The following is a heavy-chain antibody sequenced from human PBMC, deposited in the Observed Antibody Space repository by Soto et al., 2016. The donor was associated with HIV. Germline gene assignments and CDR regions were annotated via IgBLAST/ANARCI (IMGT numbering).Heavy chain of an antibody. Sequence: EVQLSESGGGLVQPGGSLRLSCAASKFTFSTCAMSWVRQAPGKGLEWVSTISNSGGTTYYADSVKGRFTISRDNSKNTLYLQMNSLRADDTAVYYCTKDRGTMVRGVTLYYYYYGMDVWGQGTTVTVSS. CDR2: ISNSGGTT. CDR1: KFTFSTCA. V-gene: IGHV3-23*01. D-gene: IGHD3-10*01. J-gene: IGHJ6*02. CDR3: TKDRGTMVRGVTLYYYYYGMDV.